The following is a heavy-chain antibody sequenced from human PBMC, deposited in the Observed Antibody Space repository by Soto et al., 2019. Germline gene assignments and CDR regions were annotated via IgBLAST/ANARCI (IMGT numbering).Heavy chain of an antibody. CDR3: ARDSPGVAPY. D-gene: IGHD2-15*01. CDR1: GGSIIDGQTY. Sequence: QVQLQESGPGLVKPSQTLSLTCTVSGGSIIDGQTYLNWIRQHPERGLEWMGYLHYRRTTNSSPALKSRILLSIGTSKNQFSLRLTSVTAADTAVYYCARDSPGVAPYWGQGTLVTVSS. J-gene: IGHJ4*02. CDR2: LHYRRTT. V-gene: IGHV4-31*03.